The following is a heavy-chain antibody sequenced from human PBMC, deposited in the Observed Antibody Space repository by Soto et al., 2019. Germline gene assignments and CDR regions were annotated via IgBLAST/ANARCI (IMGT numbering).Heavy chain of an antibody. CDR2: IHWDDDK. CDR3: AHSSLWFGELTHYFGY. Sequence: QITLKESGPTLVKPTQTLTLTCTFSGFSLSTSGVGVGWIRQPPGKALEWLALIHWDDDKRYSPSLNSRLTITQDTSKKQVVLTMTNMDPVDTATYYCAHSSLWFGELTHYFGYWGQGTLVTVSS. D-gene: IGHD3-10*01. CDR1: GFSLSTSGVG. J-gene: IGHJ4*02. V-gene: IGHV2-5*02.